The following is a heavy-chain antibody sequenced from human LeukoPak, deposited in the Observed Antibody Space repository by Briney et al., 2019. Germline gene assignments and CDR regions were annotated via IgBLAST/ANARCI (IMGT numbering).Heavy chain of an antibody. D-gene: IGHD2-2*01. Sequence: SETLSLTCTVSGGSISSYYWSWIRQPPGKGLEWIGYIYYSGSTNYNPSLKSRVTISVDTSKNQFSLKLSSVTAADTAVYYCARGSRTRFGYWGQGTLVTVSS. CDR1: GGSISSYY. CDR3: ARGSRTRFGY. J-gene: IGHJ4*02. CDR2: IYYSGST. V-gene: IGHV4-59*01.